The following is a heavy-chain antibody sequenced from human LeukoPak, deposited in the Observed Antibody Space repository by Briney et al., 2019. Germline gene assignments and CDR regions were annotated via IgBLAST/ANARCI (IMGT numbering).Heavy chain of an antibody. J-gene: IGHJ2*01. CDR3: ARGTVPAAMRRSYWYFDL. D-gene: IGHD2-2*01. CDR2: IYYSGST. CDR1: GGSISSGDYY. Sequence: PSETLSLTCTVSGGSISSGDYYWSWIRQPPGKGLEWIGYIYYSGSTYYNPSLKSRVTISVDTSKNQFSLKLSSVTAAGTAVYYCARGTVPAAMRRSYWYFDLWGRGTLVTVSS. V-gene: IGHV4-30-4*01.